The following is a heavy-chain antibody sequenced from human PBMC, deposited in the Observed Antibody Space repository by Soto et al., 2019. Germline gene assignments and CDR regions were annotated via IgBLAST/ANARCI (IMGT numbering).Heavy chain of an antibody. Sequence: EVQLVESGGGLVHPGGSLRLSCEASGFAFGSSWMTWVRQAPGKGLEWVANIRQDGSARSYLDSVTGRFTISRDNANNSLYLQMDSLRAEDTGLYFCARDVSPGSSSLYLDAFDIWGQGTMVTVSS. V-gene: IGHV3-7*05. CDR1: GFAFGSSW. CDR2: IRQDGSAR. D-gene: IGHD6-13*01. CDR3: ARDVSPGSSSLYLDAFDI. J-gene: IGHJ3*02.